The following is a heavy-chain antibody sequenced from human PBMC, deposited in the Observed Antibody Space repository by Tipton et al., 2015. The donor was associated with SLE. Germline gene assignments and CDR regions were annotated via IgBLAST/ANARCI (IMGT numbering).Heavy chain of an antibody. D-gene: IGHD6-6*01. V-gene: IGHV4-38-2*02. CDR3: AGQLVEEYYFDY. Sequence: TLSLTCTVSGYSISSGYYWGWIRQTPGKGLEWIGSIYHSGSTYYNPSLKSRVTIAVDTSKNQFSLKLSSVTAADTAVYYCAGQLVEEYYFDYWGQGTLVTVSS. J-gene: IGHJ4*02. CDR2: IYHSGST. CDR1: GYSISSGYY.